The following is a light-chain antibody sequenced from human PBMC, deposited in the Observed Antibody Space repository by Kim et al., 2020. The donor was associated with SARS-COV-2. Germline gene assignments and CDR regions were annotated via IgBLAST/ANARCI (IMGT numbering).Light chain of an antibody. CDR1: SLRSYY. V-gene: IGLV3-19*01. CDR3: NSRGSNDNVL. Sequence: SSELTQDPAVSVALGQTVRITCQGDSLRSYYATWYQQKPGQAPIVVIYGKNNRPSGIPDRFSGSSSGDTASLTITGTQAGDEADYYCNSRGSNDNVLIGGGTQLTVL. CDR2: GKN. J-gene: IGLJ2*01.